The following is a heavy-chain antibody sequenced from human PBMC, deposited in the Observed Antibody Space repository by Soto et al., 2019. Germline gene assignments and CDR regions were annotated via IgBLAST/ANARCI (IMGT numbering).Heavy chain of an antibody. V-gene: IGHV3-73*02. CDR1: GLNFSGSA. J-gene: IGHJ4*02. Sequence: EVQLVESGGGLVQIGGSLRLSCATSGLNFSGSAMHWARQASGKGLXXXXXIRSRPHNYATTYAASVEGRFTISRDDSKNTVYLQMNGLKTEDTAVYYCTTERDYWGRGTLVTVSS. CDR2: IRSRPHNYAT. CDR3: TTERDY.